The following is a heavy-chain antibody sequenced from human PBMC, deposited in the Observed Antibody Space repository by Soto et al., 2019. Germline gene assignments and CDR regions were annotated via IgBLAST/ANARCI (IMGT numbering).Heavy chain of an antibody. CDR2: ISAYNGNT. D-gene: IGHD2-8*01. J-gene: IGHJ4*02. CDR3: ARVLGYCTNGVCHRYYFDY. Sequence: ASVKVSCKASGYTFTSYGISWVRQARGQGLEWMGWISAYNGNTNYAQKLQGRVTMTTDTSTSTAYMELRSLRSDDTAVYYCARVLGYCTNGVCHRYYFDYWGQGTLVTVSS. CDR1: GYTFTSYG. V-gene: IGHV1-18*04.